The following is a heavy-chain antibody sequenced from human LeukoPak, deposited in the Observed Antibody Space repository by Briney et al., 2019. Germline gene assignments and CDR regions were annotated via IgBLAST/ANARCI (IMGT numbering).Heavy chain of an antibody. CDR1: GFIFSDSA. V-gene: IGHV3-30-3*01. J-gene: IGHJ4*02. Sequence: GGSLRLSCGASGFIFSDSAFHWVRQAPGKGLEWVALISYDGANTDYSDSVKGRFTISRDNSKKMVFLQMTSLTPEDSAMYFCASDKTLNDLLDYWGQGTLVTVSS. CDR2: ISYDGANT. D-gene: IGHD1-1*01. CDR3: ASDKTLNDLLDY.